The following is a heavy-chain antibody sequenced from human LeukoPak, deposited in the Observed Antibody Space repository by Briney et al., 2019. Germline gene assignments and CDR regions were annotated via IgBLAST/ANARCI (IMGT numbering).Heavy chain of an antibody. Sequence: GASVKVSCKASGGTFSSYAISWVRQAPGQGLEWMGGIIPIFGTANYAQKFQGRVTITTDESTSTAYMELSSLRSEDTAVYYCARHFTPSGSHPFDYWGQGTLVTVSS. D-gene: IGHD3-3*01. V-gene: IGHV1-69*05. J-gene: IGHJ4*02. CDR1: GGTFSSYA. CDR3: ARHFTPSGSHPFDY. CDR2: IIPIFGTA.